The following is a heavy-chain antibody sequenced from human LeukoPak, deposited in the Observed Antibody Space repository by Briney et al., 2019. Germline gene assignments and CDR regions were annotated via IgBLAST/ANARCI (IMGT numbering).Heavy chain of an antibody. Sequence: SETLSLTCTVSGGSISSSSYYWGWIRQPPGKGLEWIGSIYYSGSTYYNPSLKSRVTISVDTSKNQFSPKLSSVTAADTAVYYCARHSDSSGYYFDYWGQGTLVTVSS. J-gene: IGHJ4*02. V-gene: IGHV4-39*01. D-gene: IGHD3-22*01. CDR3: ARHSDSSGYYFDY. CDR2: IYYSGST. CDR1: GGSISSSSYY.